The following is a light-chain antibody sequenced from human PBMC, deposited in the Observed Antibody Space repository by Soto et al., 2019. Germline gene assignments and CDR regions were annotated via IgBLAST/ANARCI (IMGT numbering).Light chain of an antibody. J-gene: IGKJ1*01. Sequence: EIVMTQSPATLAVSPGERCTLSCRASQSVSNNLAWYQQKPGQAPRLLIYGASSRATGIPDRFSGSGSGTDFTLTISRLEPEDFAVYYCQQYGYSQTFGQGTKVDIK. V-gene: IGKV3-20*01. CDR2: GAS. CDR3: QQYGYSQT. CDR1: QSVSNN.